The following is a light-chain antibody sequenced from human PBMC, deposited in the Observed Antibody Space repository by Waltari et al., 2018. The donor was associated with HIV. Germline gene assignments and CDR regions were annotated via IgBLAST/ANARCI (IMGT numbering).Light chain of an antibody. V-gene: IGLV3-9*01. CDR1: DIGSKN. CDR2: RDN. CDR3: QVWDGTTAYYV. J-gene: IGLJ1*01. Sequence: SYELSQPPSVSVALGQPARITCGGDDIGSKNVTWYRQKPGQAPVLVIYRDNNRPSGIPERFSGSNSGDTATLTISRAQAGDEADYYCQVWDGTTAYYVFATGTKVTVL.